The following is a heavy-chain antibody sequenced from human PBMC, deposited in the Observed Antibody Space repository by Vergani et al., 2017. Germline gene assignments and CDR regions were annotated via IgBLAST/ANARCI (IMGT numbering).Heavy chain of an antibody. V-gene: IGHV1-69*01. J-gene: IGHJ6*02. CDR3: ASRDITIFGVVIIRGYYYYGMDV. D-gene: IGHD3-3*01. CDR2: SIPIFGTA. CDR1: GGTFSSYA. Sequence: QVKLVQSGAEVKKPGSSVKVSCKASGGTFSSYAISWVRQAPGQGLEWMGGSIPIFGTANYAQKFQGRVTITADESTSTAYMELSSLRSEDTAVYYCASRDITIFGVVIIRGYYYYGMDVWGQXP.